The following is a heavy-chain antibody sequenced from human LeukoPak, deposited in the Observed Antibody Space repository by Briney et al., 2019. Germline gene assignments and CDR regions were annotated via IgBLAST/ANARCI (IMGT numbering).Heavy chain of an antibody. Sequence: GGSLRLSCAVSGLRFGSFWMSWVRQAPGKGLEWVSVIYSGGSTYYADSVKGRFTISRDKSKNTVYLQMNSLRFEDTAMYYCARNWFDPWGQGTLVTVSS. CDR2: IYSGGST. CDR1: GLRFGSFW. J-gene: IGHJ5*02. V-gene: IGHV3-53*05. CDR3: ARNWFDP.